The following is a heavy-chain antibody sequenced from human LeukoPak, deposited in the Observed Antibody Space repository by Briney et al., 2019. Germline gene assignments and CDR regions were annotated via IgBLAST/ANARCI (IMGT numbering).Heavy chain of an antibody. J-gene: IGHJ4*02. CDR1: GASISSYY. Sequence: PSETLSLTCTVSGASISSYYWSWIRQPPGKGLEWIGYIHTSGNTNSSPSLKSRVTMSVDTSKNEFSLKLRSVAAADTALYYCARGHFDGSGSSNPLDSWGQGTLVTVSS. D-gene: IGHD3-22*01. CDR2: IHTSGNT. CDR3: ARGHFDGSGSSNPLDS. V-gene: IGHV4-4*09.